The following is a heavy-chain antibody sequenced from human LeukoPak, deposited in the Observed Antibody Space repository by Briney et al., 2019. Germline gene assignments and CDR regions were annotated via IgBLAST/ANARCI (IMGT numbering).Heavy chain of an antibody. CDR1: GYSFTSYA. CDR2: ISAYNGNT. J-gene: IGHJ4*02. V-gene: IGHV1-18*01. D-gene: IGHD2-15*01. Sequence: ASVKVSCKASGYSFTSYAINWVRQAPGQGLEWIGWISAYNGNTNYAQKLQGRVTLTTDRSTSTAYMDLRSLRSEDTAVYYCVRADIVVVVAAFDYWGQGTLVSVSS. CDR3: VRADIVVVVAAFDY.